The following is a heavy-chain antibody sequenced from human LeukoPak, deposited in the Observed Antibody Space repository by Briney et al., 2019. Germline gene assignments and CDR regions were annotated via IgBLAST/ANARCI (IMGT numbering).Heavy chain of an antibody. D-gene: IGHD3-22*01. CDR1: GYTLTELS. J-gene: IGHJ4*02. CDR3: ARLFHYYDSSGYALDY. Sequence: GASVKVSCKVSGYTLTELSMHWVRQAPGKGLEWMGGFDPEDGETIYAQKFQGRVTMTEDTSTDTAYMELSSLRSEDTAVYYCARLFHYYDSSGYALDYWGQGTLVTVSS. CDR2: FDPEDGET. V-gene: IGHV1-24*01.